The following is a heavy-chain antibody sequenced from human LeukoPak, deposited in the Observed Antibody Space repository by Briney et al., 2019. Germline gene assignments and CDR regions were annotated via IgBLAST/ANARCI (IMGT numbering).Heavy chain of an antibody. V-gene: IGHV3-23*01. CDR3: AKVKSGGYYDSSGYLDY. Sequence: GGSLRLSCAASGFTFSRYAMSWVRQAPGKGLEWGSAISGSGGSTYYADSVKGRFTISRDNSKNTLYLQMNSLRAEDTAVYYCAKVKSGGYYDSSGYLDYWGQGTLVTVSS. CDR1: GFTFSRYA. D-gene: IGHD3-22*01. J-gene: IGHJ4*02. CDR2: ISGSGGST.